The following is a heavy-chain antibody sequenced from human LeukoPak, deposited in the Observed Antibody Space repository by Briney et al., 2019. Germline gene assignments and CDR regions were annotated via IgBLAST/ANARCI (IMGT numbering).Heavy chain of an antibody. CDR3: ARGAWIPEY. CDR2: IQQDGSAK. Sequence: AGGSLRLSCAVSGFNLRNYWMTWARQAPGKGLEWVANIQQDGSAKVYVDSVKGRFTISRDNAKNSLFLQMNSLRAEDTAVYYCARGAWIPEYWGQGALVTVSS. CDR1: GFNLRNYW. J-gene: IGHJ4*02. D-gene: IGHD5-18*01. V-gene: IGHV3-7*04.